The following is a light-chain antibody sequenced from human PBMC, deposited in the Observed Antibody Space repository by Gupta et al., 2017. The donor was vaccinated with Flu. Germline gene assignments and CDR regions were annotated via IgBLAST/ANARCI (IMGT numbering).Light chain of an antibody. Sequence: QSVLTQPPSVSAAPGQKVTISCSGSSSNIGDKYVSWYKKLPGAAPKLLIYEDSKRPSGIPDRVSGSKSGTSATLGITGLQTGEEADYYCGTWDTSLSAAVFGGGTKRTVL. CDR2: EDS. V-gene: IGLV1-51*02. J-gene: IGLJ3*02. CDR3: GTWDTSLSAAV. CDR1: SSNIGDKY.